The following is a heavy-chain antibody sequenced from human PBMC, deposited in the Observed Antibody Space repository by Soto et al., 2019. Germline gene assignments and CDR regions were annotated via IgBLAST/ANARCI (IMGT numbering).Heavy chain of an antibody. CDR3: ARHGRGGEGIQLWFGLYYFDY. D-gene: IGHD5-18*01. V-gene: IGHV4-39*01. CDR2: IYYSGST. CDR1: GGSISSSSYY. Sequence: SETLSLTCTVSGGSISSSSYYWGWIRQPPGKGLEWIGSIYYSGSTYYNPSLKSRVTISVDTSKNQFSLKLSSVTAADTAVYYCARHGRGGEGIQLWFGLYYFDYWGQGTLVTVSS. J-gene: IGHJ4*02.